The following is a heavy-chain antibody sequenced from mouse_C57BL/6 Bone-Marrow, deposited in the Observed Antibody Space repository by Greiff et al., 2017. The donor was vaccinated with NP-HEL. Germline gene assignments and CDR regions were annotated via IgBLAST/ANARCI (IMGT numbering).Heavy chain of an antibody. CDR3: ARWSDGYYLFAY. CDR2: INPNNGGT. J-gene: IGHJ3*01. D-gene: IGHD2-3*01. Sequence: EVQLHQSGPELVKPGASVKISCKASGYTFTDYYMNWVKQSHGKSLEWIGDINPNNGGTSYNQKFKGKATLTVDKSSSTAYMELRSLTSEDSAVYYCARWSDGYYLFAYWGQGTLVTVSA. V-gene: IGHV1-26*01. CDR1: GYTFTDYY.